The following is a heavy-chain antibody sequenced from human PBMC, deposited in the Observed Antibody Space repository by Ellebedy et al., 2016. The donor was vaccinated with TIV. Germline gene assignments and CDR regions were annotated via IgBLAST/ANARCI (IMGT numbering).Heavy chain of an antibody. J-gene: IGHJ4*02. Sequence: GGSLRLSCEASGFTFSNYWMTRVRQAPGKGLEWVANVKQDGSEENYVDSVKGRFPISRDNTKNSLYLQMNSLTDEDTAVYYCARDQWLGRAYYFDSWGQGTLVTVSS. CDR2: VKQDGSEE. CDR1: GFTFSNYW. V-gene: IGHV3-7*01. D-gene: IGHD6-19*01. CDR3: ARDQWLGRAYYFDS.